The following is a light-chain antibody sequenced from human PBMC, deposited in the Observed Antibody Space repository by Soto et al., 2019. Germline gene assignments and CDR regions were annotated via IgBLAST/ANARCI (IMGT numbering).Light chain of an antibody. V-gene: IGKV2-28*01. Sequence: DIVMTQSPLSLPVTPGEPASISCRSSQSLLHSNGYNYLHWYLQKPGQSPQLLIYLGSNRASGVPDRFSGSGSGTDFTLKISRVEAEDVGVYYCMQVLQTPLTFGGRSKVDI. J-gene: IGKJ4*01. CDR2: LGS. CDR1: QSLLHSNGYNY. CDR3: MQVLQTPLT.